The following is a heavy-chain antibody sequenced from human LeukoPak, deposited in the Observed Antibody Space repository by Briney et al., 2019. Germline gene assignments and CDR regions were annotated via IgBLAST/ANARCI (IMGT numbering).Heavy chain of an antibody. CDR2: ISAYNGNT. CDR1: GCTFTSYG. J-gene: IGHJ4*02. Sequence: EASVKVSCKASGCTFTSYGISWVRQAPGQGLEWMGWISAYNGNTNYAQKLQGRVTMTTDTSTSTAYMELSSLRSEDTAVYYCARGTYSSGWYRANTDYWGQGTLVTVSS. D-gene: IGHD6-19*01. V-gene: IGHV1-18*01. CDR3: ARGTYSSGWYRANTDY.